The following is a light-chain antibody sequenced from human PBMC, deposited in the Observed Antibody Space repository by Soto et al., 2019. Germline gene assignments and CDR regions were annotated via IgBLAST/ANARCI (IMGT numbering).Light chain of an antibody. CDR3: ATWDSSLSAGV. Sequence: QSVLTQPPSVSAAPGQKVTISCSGSSSNIGNNYVSWYQHLPGTAPNLLIYDNNKRPSGIPDRFSGSKSGTSATLGITGLQTGDEADYYCATWDSSLSAGVFGGGTQLTVL. CDR2: DNN. CDR1: SSNIGNNY. V-gene: IGLV1-51*01. J-gene: IGLJ2*01.